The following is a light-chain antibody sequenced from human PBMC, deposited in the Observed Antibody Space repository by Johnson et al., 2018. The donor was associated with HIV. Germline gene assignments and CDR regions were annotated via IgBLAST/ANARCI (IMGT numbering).Light chain of an antibody. CDR2: DNN. J-gene: IGLJ1*01. V-gene: IGLV1-51*01. CDR3: GTWDSNLSAYV. Sequence: QSVLTQPPSVSAAPGQKVTISCSGSSANIGNNYVSWYQQLPGTAPKLLIYDNNKRPSGIPARFSGSKSGPSATLGITGLQTGDEADYYCGTWDSNLSAYVFGTGTKVTVL. CDR1: SANIGNNY.